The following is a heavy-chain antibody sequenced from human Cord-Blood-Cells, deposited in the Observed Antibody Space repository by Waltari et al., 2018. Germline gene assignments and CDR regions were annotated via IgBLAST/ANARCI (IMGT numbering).Heavy chain of an antibody. CDR2: INRSGST. D-gene: IGHD4-17*01. CDR1: GGSFSGYY. V-gene: IGHV4-34*01. Sequence: QVQLQQWGAGLLKPSETLSLTCAVYGGSFSGYYWSWIRQPPGKGLEWIGEINRSGSTTYNPSLKSRFTISVDTSKNQFSLKLSSVTAADTAVYYCARGRDYGGNVCYGMDVWGQGTTVTVSS. CDR3: ARGRDYGGNVCYGMDV. J-gene: IGHJ6*02.